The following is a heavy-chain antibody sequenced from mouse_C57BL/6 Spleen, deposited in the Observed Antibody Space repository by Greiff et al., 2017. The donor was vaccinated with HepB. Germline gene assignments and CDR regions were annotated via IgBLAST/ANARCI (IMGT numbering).Heavy chain of an antibody. J-gene: IGHJ2*01. D-gene: IGHD4-1*01. CDR1: GYTFTSYW. CDR3: ARETGKSYFDY. Sequence: QVQLQQPGAELVMPGASVKLSCKASGYTFTSYWMHWVKQRPGQGLEWIGEIDPSDSYTNYNQKFKGKSTLTVDKSSSTAYMQLSSLTSEDSAVYYCARETGKSYFDYWGQGTTLTVSS. CDR2: IDPSDSYT. V-gene: IGHV1-69*01.